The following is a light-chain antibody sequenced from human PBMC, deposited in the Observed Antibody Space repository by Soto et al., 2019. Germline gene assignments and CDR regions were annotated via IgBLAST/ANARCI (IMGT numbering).Light chain of an antibody. Sequence: EIVLTQSPGTLSLSPGERATLSCRASQSVSSSYLAWYQQKPGQAPSLLIYGASSRATGIPDRFSGSGSGKDFTLTISRLEPEDFAVYYCQQYGNSPFTFGPGTKVDIK. CDR2: GAS. V-gene: IGKV3-20*01. J-gene: IGKJ3*01. CDR3: QQYGNSPFT. CDR1: QSVSSSY.